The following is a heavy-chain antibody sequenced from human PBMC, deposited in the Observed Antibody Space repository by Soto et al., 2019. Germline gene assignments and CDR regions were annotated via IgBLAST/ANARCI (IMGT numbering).Heavy chain of an antibody. CDR3: ARVRTGPYRYYYYGMDV. Sequence: QVQLVQSGAEVKKPGASVKVSCKASGYTFTSYGISWVRQAPGQGLEWMGWISAYNGNTNYAQKLQGRVTMTTDTSTSTAYMELRSLRSDDTAVYYCARVRTGPYRYYYYGMDVWGQGTTVTVSS. CDR2: ISAYNGNT. CDR1: GYTFTSYG. J-gene: IGHJ6*02. V-gene: IGHV1-18*04.